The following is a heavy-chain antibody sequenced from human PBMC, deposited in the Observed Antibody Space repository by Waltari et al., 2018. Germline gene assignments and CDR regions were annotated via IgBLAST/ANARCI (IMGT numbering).Heavy chain of an antibody. J-gene: IGHJ6*02. V-gene: IGHV4-39*01. CDR3: ARRDHDFWSGYFSV. D-gene: IGHD3-3*01. Sequence: QLQLQESGPGLVRASETLSLTCTVSGDSVNPAHYYWGWVRQSPRKGMEWIGTIYYTGSTSYNPSLKSRVTVSIDTSKNQFSLKLSSVTAADTAVYFCARRDHDFWSGYFSVWGQGTTVTVSS. CDR2: IYYTGST. CDR1: GDSVNPAHYY.